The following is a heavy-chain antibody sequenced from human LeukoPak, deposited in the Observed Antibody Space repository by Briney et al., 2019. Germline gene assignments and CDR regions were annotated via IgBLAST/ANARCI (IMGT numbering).Heavy chain of an antibody. J-gene: IGHJ4*02. Sequence: GGSLRLSCAASGFTVSSNYMSWVRQAPGKGREWVSVIYSGGSTYYADSVKGRFTISRDNSKNTLYLQMNSLRAEDTAVYYCARAGGRYCSGGSCYGTSAFDYWGQGTLVTVSS. V-gene: IGHV3-53*01. CDR1: GFTVSSNY. CDR2: IYSGGST. CDR3: ARAGGRYCSGGSCYGTSAFDY. D-gene: IGHD2-15*01.